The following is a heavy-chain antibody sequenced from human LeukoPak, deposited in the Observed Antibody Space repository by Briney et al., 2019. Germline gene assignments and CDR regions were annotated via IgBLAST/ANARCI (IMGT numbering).Heavy chain of an antibody. CDR3: ARGGYSDSSAADMT. D-gene: IGHD3-22*01. J-gene: IGHJ5*02. Sequence: GGSLRLSCAASGFTFTNYEMNWVRQAPGKGLEWISYISDSGSTIYYADSVKGRFTISRDNARNSLYLHMNSLRAEDTAVYYCARGGYSDSSAADMTWGQGTLVTVSS. V-gene: IGHV3-48*03. CDR2: ISDSGSTI. CDR1: GFTFTNYE.